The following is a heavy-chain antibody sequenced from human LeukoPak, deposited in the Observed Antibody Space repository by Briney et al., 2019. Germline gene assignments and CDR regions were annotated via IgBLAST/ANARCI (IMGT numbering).Heavy chain of an antibody. CDR2: ISVDGNNK. CDR3: ARGQGFIVDY. D-gene: IGHD1-26*01. V-gene: IGHV3-30-3*01. CDR1: GFTFSSYA. J-gene: IGHJ4*02. Sequence: PGRSLRLSCAASGFTFSSYAMHWVRQAPGKGLEWVAVISVDGNNKYYADSVKGRFTISRDDAKNSLYLQMNSLRTEDTAVYYCARGQGFIVDYWGQGNLVTVSS.